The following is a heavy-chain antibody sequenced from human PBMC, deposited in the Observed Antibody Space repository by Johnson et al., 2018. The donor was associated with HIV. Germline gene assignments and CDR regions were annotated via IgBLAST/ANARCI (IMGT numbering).Heavy chain of an antibody. CDR3: ARDPYYDFLTGPRDAFDI. CDR2: IYSGGST. V-gene: IGHV3-66*01. CDR1: GFTFSTYD. J-gene: IGHJ3*02. D-gene: IGHD3-9*01. Sequence: VQLVESGGGVVQPGRSLRLSCAASGFTFSTYDMHWVRQAPGKGLEWVSVIYSGGSTYYADSVKGRFTISRDTSKNTLYLQMNSLRAEDTAVYYCARDPYYDFLTGPRDAFDIWGQGTMVTVSS.